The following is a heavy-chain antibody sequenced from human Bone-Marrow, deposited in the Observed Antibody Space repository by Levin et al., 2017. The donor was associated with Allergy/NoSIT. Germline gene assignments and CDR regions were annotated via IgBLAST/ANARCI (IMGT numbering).Heavy chain of an antibody. CDR3: ASQPGIAAAGTGYYYYGMDV. CDR2: IKQDGSET. V-gene: IGHV3-7*01. CDR1: GLTFSRYW. Sequence: LSLTCVGSGLTFSRYWMNWVRQAPGKGLEWVANIKQDGSETYFADSVRGRFTISRANAANSVFLEMNGLRAEDTAVYYCASQPGIAAAGTGYYYYGMDVWGQGTTVTVSS. J-gene: IGHJ6*02. D-gene: IGHD6-13*01.